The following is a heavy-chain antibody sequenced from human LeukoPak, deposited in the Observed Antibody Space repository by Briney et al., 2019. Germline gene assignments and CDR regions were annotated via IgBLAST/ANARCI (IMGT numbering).Heavy chain of an antibody. CDR2: IIPIFGTA. J-gene: IGHJ4*02. CDR1: GYTFTSYG. CDR3: SMITFGGVIDYFDY. V-gene: IGHV1-69*13. Sequence: SVKVSCKASGYTFTSYGISWVRQAPGQGLEWMGGIIPIFGTANYAQKFQGRVTITADESTSTAYMELSSLRSEDTAVYYCSMITFGGVIDYFDYWGQGTLVTVSS. D-gene: IGHD3-16*02.